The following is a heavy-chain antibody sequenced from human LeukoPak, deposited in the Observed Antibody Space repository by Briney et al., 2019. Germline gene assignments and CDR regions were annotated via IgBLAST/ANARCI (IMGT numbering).Heavy chain of an antibody. Sequence: GGSLRLSCVASGFTFRVYALTWVRQAPGQGLEWVSAISGSGTRTHYADSVAGRFTISRDNSNNTAYLQMSSLRAEDTAVYYCAKLLNDYGDYVFDSWGQGTLVTVSS. CDR2: ISGSGTRT. J-gene: IGHJ5*01. D-gene: IGHD4-17*01. V-gene: IGHV3-23*01. CDR1: GFTFRVYA. CDR3: AKLLNDYGDYVFDS.